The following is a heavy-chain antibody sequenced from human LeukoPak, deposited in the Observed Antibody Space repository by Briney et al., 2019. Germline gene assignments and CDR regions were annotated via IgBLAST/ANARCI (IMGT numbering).Heavy chain of an antibody. CDR3: AKGVYDSSGYYYPFDY. CDR2: IRYDGSNK. CDR1: GFTFSSYG. D-gene: IGHD3-22*01. J-gene: IGHJ4*02. V-gene: IGHV3-30*02. Sequence: GGSLRLSCAASGFTFSSYGMRWVRQAPGKGLEWVAFIRYDGSNKYYADSVKGRFTISRDNSKNTLYLQMNSLRAEDTAVYYCAKGVYDSSGYYYPFDYWGQGTLVTVSS.